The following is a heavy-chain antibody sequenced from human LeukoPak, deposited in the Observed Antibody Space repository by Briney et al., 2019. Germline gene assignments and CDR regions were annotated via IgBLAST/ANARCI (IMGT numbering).Heavy chain of an antibody. CDR1: GYIFITHW. Sequence: GESLKISCKGSGYIFITHWIGWVRQMPGKGLEWMGIIYPGSSETTYSPSFQGQVTISADRSISTAYLQWSSLKASDTAMYYCARLRPYDSSGHDAFDIWGQGTMVTVSS. CDR3: ARLRPYDSSGHDAFDI. J-gene: IGHJ3*02. CDR2: IYPGSSET. V-gene: IGHV5-51*01. D-gene: IGHD3-22*01.